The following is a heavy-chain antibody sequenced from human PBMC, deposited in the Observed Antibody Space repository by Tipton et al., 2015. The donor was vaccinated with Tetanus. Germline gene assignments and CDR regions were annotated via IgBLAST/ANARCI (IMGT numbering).Heavy chain of an antibody. CDR3: ARGVDRTKAGID. CDR1: DGSFTGYK. V-gene: IGHV4-34*01. Sequence: TLSLTCDVSDGSFTGYKWTWLRQPPRKGLEWIGDINYRGTTTSNPSLQSRLNILLDTSKRQFSLRLTSVTAADTAVHYCARGVDRTKAGIDWGQGTLVTVSS. D-gene: IGHD5-12*01. J-gene: IGHJ4*02. CDR2: INYRGTT.